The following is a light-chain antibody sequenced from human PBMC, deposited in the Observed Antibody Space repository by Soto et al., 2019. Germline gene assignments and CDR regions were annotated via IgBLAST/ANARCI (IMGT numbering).Light chain of an antibody. Sequence: QCVLTQAASVYGAPGQSITIFSTGTSSDVGSYNYVSWYQQHPGRAPKLMIYDVSSRPSGVSNRFSGSKSGNTASLTISGLQAEDEADYCCTSYTSSSTYVFGTGTKVTVL. J-gene: IGLJ1*01. V-gene: IGLV2-14*03. CDR1: SSDVGSYNY. CDR2: DVS. CDR3: TSYTSSSTYV.